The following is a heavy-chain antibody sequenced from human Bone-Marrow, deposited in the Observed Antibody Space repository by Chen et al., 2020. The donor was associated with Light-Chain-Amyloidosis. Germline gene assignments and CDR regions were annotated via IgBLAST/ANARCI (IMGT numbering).Heavy chain of an antibody. J-gene: IGHJ5*02. CDR2: ISFTKNT. D-gene: IGHD3-16*01. CDR1: GGSVSSRGFY. Sequence: QLQLQESVPELAKPSETLSLTCKVSGGSVSSRGFYWGMIRQSPGKGLECIASISFTKNTYYNPYLKKRITISIDTSKNHFSNKVTSVTAADTALYYCTELLANSYASTWGQRTLVTVSS. CDR3: TELLANSYAST. V-gene: IGHV4-39*01.